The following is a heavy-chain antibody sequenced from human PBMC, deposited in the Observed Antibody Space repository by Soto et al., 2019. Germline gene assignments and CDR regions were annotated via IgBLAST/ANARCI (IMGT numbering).Heavy chain of an antibody. Sequence: GASVKVSCKASGYTFTSYGISWVRQAPGQGLEWMGWISGYNGNTNLAQKHQGRVTMTTDTPTSTAFMELRSLRSDDTAVYYCAIIADCIITSCSFPSRFHIRGYYYYYGMDVWGQGTTVTVSS. D-gene: IGHD2-2*01. CDR1: GYTFTSYG. CDR2: ISGYNGNT. J-gene: IGHJ6*01. CDR3: AIIADCIITSCSFPSRFHIRGYYYYYGMDV. V-gene: IGHV1-18*01.